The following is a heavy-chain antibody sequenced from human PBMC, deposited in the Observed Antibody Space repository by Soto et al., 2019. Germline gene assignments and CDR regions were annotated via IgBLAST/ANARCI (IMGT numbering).Heavy chain of an antibody. J-gene: IGHJ5*02. D-gene: IGHD3-10*01. CDR2: INHSGST. V-gene: IGHV4-34*01. CDR1: GGSFSGYY. Sequence: QVQLQQWGAGLLKPSETLSLTCAVYGGSFSGYYWSWIRQPPGKGLEWIGEINHSGSTNYNPSLKSRVTISVDTSKNQFSLKLSSVTAADTAVYYCASYGSGSYYNWFDPWGQGTLVTVSS. CDR3: ASYGSGSYYNWFDP.